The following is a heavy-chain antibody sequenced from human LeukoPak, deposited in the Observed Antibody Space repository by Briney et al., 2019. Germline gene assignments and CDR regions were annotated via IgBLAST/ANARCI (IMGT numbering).Heavy chain of an antibody. D-gene: IGHD6-6*01. Sequence: GGSLRLSCAASGFTVSSNYMSWVRQAPGKGLEWVSVIYSGGSTYYADSVKGRFTISRDNSKNTLYLQMNSLRAEDTALYYCAKERGYSTSPYFDYWGQGTLVTVSS. CDR1: GFTVSSNY. V-gene: IGHV3-66*01. CDR3: AKERGYSTSPYFDY. CDR2: IYSGGST. J-gene: IGHJ4*02.